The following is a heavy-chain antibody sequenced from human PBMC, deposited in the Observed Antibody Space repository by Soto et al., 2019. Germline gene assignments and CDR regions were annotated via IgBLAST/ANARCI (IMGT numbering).Heavy chain of an antibody. D-gene: IGHD3-22*01. Sequence: EVQLVDSGGDLVQPGESLRLSCAASGFPFSSYWMSWVRQAPGRGLEWVANIKPDGSEKYYVGSVKGRFTISRDNAKTSLYLQMTNLRAADTALYFCVRGGYFFNDWGQGTLVTVSS. CDR3: VRGGYFFND. J-gene: IGHJ4*02. CDR1: GFPFSSYW. V-gene: IGHV3-7*01. CDR2: IKPDGSEK.